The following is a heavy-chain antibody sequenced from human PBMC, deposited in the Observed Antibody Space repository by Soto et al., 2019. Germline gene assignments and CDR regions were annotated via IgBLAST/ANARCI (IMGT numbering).Heavy chain of an antibody. J-gene: IGHJ4*02. D-gene: IGHD4-17*01. CDR1: GGSISSYY. V-gene: IGHV4-59*01. Sequence: SETLSLTCTVSGGSISSYYWSWIRQPPGKGLEWIGYIYYSGSTNYNPSLKSRVTISVDTSKNQFSLKLSSVTAADTAVYYCARVEGTVTNYWGNYFDYWGQGTLVTVSS. CDR2: IYYSGST. CDR3: ARVEGTVTNYWGNYFDY.